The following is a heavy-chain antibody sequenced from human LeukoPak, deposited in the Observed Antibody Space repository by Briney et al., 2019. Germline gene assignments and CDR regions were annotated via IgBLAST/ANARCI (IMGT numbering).Heavy chain of an antibody. D-gene: IGHD6-19*01. CDR3: ARHFKLGGWYWYYFDY. CDR1: GGSFSGYY. CDR2: INHSGST. Sequence: KPSETLSLTCAVYGGSFSGYYWSWIRQPPGKGLEWIGEINHSGSTNYNPSLKSRVTISVDTSKNQFSLKLSSVIAADTAVYYCARHFKLGGWYWYYFDYWGQGTLVTVSS. V-gene: IGHV4-34*01. J-gene: IGHJ4*02.